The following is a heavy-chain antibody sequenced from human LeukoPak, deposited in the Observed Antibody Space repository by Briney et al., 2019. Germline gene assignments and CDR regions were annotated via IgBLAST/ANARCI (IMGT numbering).Heavy chain of an antibody. CDR3: ARPYDTRGYFPDY. Sequence: GGSLRLSCAASGFTFSSYAMNWVRQAPGKRLEWVSSISRGSDHIFYADSMKGRFTISRDNAKNSLYLQVNSLGAEDTAVYYCARPYDTRGYFPDYWGQGTLVTVSS. CDR2: ISRGSDHI. CDR1: GFTFSSYA. D-gene: IGHD3-22*01. V-gene: IGHV3-21*01. J-gene: IGHJ4*02.